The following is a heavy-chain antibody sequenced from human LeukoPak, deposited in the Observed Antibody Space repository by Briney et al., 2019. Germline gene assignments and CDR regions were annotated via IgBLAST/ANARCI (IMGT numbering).Heavy chain of an antibody. CDR3: ARLWTWTTPYDD. Sequence: GGSLRLSCAASGFTVSRHNLNWVRQAPGKGLEWVSFISGSSNYIYYADSVKGRFTISRDNAKNSLYLQSNNLKVEDTAVYYCARLWTWTTPYDDWGQGILVTVSS. CDR1: GFTVSRHN. V-gene: IGHV3-21*01. CDR2: ISGSSNYI. J-gene: IGHJ4*02. D-gene: IGHD4-17*01.